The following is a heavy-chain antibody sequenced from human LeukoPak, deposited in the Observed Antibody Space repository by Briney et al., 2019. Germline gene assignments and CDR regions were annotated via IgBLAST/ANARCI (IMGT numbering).Heavy chain of an antibody. Sequence: SETLSLTCTVSGGSISSYHWSWIRQPPGKGLQWIGFIYSSGSTSYNPSLKSRVTISVDTSQNQFSLKLTSVTAADTAVYYCARAVVLYYFDYWGQGTLVTVSS. CDR3: ARAVVLYYFDY. D-gene: IGHD3-22*01. CDR2: IYSSGST. CDR1: GGSISSYH. J-gene: IGHJ4*02. V-gene: IGHV4-59*01.